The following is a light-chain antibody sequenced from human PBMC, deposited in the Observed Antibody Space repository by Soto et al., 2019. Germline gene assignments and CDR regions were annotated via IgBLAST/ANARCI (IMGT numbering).Light chain of an antibody. CDR3: KQGYSTPRLT. J-gene: IGKJ4*01. CDR2: AAS. CDR1: QSISSY. Sequence: DIQMTQSPSSLSASVGDRVTITCRASQSISSYLNWYQQKPGKAPKLLIYAASSLQSGVTSRFSGSGSGTDFTLTISSLQPEDFATYYCKQGYSTPRLTFGGGTKVEIK. V-gene: IGKV1-39*01.